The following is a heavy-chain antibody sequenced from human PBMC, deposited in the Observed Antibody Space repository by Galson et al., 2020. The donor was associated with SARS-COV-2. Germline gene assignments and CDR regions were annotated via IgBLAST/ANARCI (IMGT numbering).Heavy chain of an antibody. CDR3: AKDRKYYDILTGYLAGSYYYYGMDV. J-gene: IGHJ6*02. CDR1: GFTFSSYG. CDR2: ISYDGSNK. D-gene: IGHD3-9*01. V-gene: IGHV3-30*18. Sequence: GGSLRLSCAASGFTFSSYGMHWVRQAPGTGLEWVAVISYDGSNKYYADSVKGRFTISSDHSKNTLYLQMNSLRAEDTAVYYCAKDRKYYDILTGYLAGSYYYYGMDVWGQGTTVTVSS.